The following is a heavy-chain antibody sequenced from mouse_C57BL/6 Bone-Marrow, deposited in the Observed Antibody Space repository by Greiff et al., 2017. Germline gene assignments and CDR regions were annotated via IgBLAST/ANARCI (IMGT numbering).Heavy chain of an antibody. D-gene: IGHD2-14*01. CDR2: IWTGGGT. Sequence: VQLQESGPGLVAPSQRLSITCTVSGFSFTSYAISWVRQPQGKGLEWLGVIWTGGGTNYNSALNSRLSISKDNSKSQVFLKMNSLQTDDTARYYCAKIYYRGYFDVWGTGTTVTVSS. CDR3: AKIYYRGYFDV. J-gene: IGHJ1*03. CDR1: GFSFTSYA. V-gene: IGHV2-9-1*01.